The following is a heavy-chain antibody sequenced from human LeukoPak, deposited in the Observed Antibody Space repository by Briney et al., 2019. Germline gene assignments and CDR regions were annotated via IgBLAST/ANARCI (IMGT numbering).Heavy chain of an antibody. CDR1: GFTFSSYS. CDR3: AREDNYDILTGYSKSIDY. J-gene: IGHJ4*02. D-gene: IGHD3-9*01. Sequence: GGSLRLSCAASGFTFSSYSMNWVRQAPGKGLEWVSSISSGSSYIYYADSVKGRFTISRDNAKNSLYLQMNSLRAEDTAVYYCAREDNYDILTGYSKSIDYWGQGTLVTVSS. V-gene: IGHV3-21*01. CDR2: ISSGSSYI.